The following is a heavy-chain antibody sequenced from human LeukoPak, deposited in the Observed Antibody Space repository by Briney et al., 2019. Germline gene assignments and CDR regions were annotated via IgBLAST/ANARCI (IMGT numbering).Heavy chain of an antibody. D-gene: IGHD5-18*01. J-gene: IGHJ4*02. Sequence: SETLSLTCTVSGGSISSYSLSWVRQPPGKGLEWVGYIYYSGSNNYNPPRKRRVTKSVDTSKNHFAPELSSVTAADTALYYWARDPGYSYGYSGYWRGGAQVTVSS. CDR3: ARDPGYSYGYSGY. CDR2: IYYSGSN. V-gene: IGHV4-59*01. CDR1: GGSISSYS.